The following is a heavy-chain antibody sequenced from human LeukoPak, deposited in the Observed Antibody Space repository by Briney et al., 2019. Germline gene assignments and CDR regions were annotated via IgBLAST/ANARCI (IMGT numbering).Heavy chain of an antibody. Sequence: SETLSFTCTVSGGSISSSSYYWGWIRQPPGKGLEWIGSIYYSGSTYYNPSLKSRVTISVDTSKNQFSLKLSSVTAADTAVYYCARDTSDYDFWSGYRIWGQGTLVTVSS. D-gene: IGHD3-3*01. CDR2: IYYSGST. V-gene: IGHV4-39*07. J-gene: IGHJ4*02. CDR3: ARDTSDYDFWSGYRI. CDR1: GGSISSSSYY.